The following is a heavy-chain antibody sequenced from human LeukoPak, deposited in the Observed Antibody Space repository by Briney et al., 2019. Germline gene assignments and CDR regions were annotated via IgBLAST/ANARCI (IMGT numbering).Heavy chain of an antibody. V-gene: IGHV3-11*03. CDR1: GFTFSVYH. CDR3: AVPACLRGVYCSTNS. J-gene: IGHJ4*02. D-gene: IGHD2-2*01. Sequence: SLRLSCAASGFTFSVYHMSWIRQAPGKRPERASYFSSSSDYTNYADSVEGRFTISRDSAKKFLYLQIDSLRAEDTAVYYCAVPACLRGVYCSTNSWGRGTLVTVPS. CDR2: FSSSSDYT.